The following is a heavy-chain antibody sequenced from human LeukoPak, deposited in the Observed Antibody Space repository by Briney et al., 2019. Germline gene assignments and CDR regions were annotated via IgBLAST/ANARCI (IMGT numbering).Heavy chain of an antibody. CDR1: GGSFSGYY. J-gene: IGHJ3*02. D-gene: IGHD6-13*01. Sequence: SETLSLTCAVYGGSFSGYYWSWIRQPPGKGLEWIGYIYYSGSTNYNPSLKSRVTISVDTSKNQFSLKLSSVTAADTAVYYCARGGASSSWYHDAFDIWGQGTMVTVSS. CDR2: IYYSGST. CDR3: ARGGASSSWYHDAFDI. V-gene: IGHV4-59*01.